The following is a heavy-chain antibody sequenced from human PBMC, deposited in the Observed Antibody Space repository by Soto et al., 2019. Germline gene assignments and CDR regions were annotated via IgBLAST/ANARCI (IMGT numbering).Heavy chain of an antibody. D-gene: IGHD6-19*01. CDR2: IIPIFGTA. J-gene: IGHJ4*02. V-gene: IGHV1-69*13. Sequence: SVKVSCKASGGTFSSYAISWVRQAPGQGLEWMGGIIPIFGTANYAQKFQGRVTITADESTSTAYMELSSLRSEDTAVYYCARVENSSGWYGGFDYWGQGTLVTVSS. CDR3: ARVENSSGWYGGFDY. CDR1: GGTFSSYA.